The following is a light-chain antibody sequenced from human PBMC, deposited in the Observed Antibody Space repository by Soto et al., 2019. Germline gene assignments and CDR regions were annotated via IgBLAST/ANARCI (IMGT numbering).Light chain of an antibody. V-gene: IGKV1-5*01. J-gene: IGKJ3*01. Sequence: DIQMTQSPSTLSASVGDRVTITCRAGQSIGSWLAWYQQKPGKAPNLLIYDASSLESGVPSRFSGSGSGTEFTLTISSLQPADSATYYCQQYKSSLFRFGPGTKVDIK. CDR2: DAS. CDR1: QSIGSW. CDR3: QQYKSSLFR.